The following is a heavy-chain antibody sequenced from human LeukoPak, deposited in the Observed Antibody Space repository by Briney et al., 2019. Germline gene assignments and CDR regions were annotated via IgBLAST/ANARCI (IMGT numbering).Heavy chain of an antibody. D-gene: IGHD3-10*01. Sequence: SETLSLTCAVYGGSFSGYYWSWIRQPPGKGLEWIGEINNSGSTNYNPSPKSRVTISVDTSKNQFSLKLSSVTAADTAVYYCARLPRGVVGWFGPLPWGQGTLVTVSS. CDR1: GGSFSGYY. V-gene: IGHV4-34*01. CDR2: INNSGST. J-gene: IGHJ5*02. CDR3: ARLPRGVVGWFGPLP.